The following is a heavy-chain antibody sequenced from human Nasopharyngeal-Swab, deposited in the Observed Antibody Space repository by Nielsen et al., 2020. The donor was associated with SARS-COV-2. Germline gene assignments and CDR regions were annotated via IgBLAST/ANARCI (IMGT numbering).Heavy chain of an antibody. J-gene: IGHJ6*02. V-gene: IGHV3-7*01. CDR3: AKSSSWNHYYYYGMDV. D-gene: IGHD6-13*01. Sequence: GEALKISCAASGFAFSSYWMSWVRQAPGKGLEWVANIKQDGSEQYYADSVKGRFTISRDNSKNTLYLQMNSLRAEDTAVYYCAKSSSWNHYYYYGMDVWGQGTTVTVSS. CDR1: GFAFSSYW. CDR2: IKQDGSEQ.